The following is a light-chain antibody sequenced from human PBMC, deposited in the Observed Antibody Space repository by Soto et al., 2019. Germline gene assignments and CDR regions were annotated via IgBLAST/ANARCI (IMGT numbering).Light chain of an antibody. V-gene: IGLV3-1*01. Sequence: SYELTQPPSVSVSPGQTARITCSGDKLGDTYVSWYQQKAGQSPVLAIYQDTKRPSGIPERFSGSNSGNTATLTISGTQTMYEADYYCQAWGSGTVGFGGGTKLTVL. CDR2: QDT. CDR3: QAWGSGTVG. CDR1: KLGDTY. J-gene: IGLJ2*01.